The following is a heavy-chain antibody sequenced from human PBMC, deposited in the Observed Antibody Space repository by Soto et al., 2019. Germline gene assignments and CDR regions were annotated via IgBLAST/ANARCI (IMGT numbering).Heavy chain of an antibody. Sequence: SETLSLTCTVSGGSITSGGYSWSWIRQAPGQGLEWIGYIYQGVSAYYNPSLKTRVTILVDRSNNQFSLNLTSVTAADTAVYYCARAFYGVDLWGQGTTVTVSS. CDR3: ARAFYGVDL. J-gene: IGHJ6*02. CDR1: GGSITSGGYS. V-gene: IGHV4-30-2*01. CDR2: IYQGVSA.